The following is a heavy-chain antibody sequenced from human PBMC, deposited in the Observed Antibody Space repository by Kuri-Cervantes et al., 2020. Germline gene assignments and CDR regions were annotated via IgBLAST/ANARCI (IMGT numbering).Heavy chain of an antibody. V-gene: IGHV3-53*01. Sequence: GESLKISCAASGFTVSSNYMSWVRQAPGKGLEWVSVIYSGVSTYYADSVKGRFTISRDNSKNTLYLQMNSLRAEDTAVYYCAKRSVRFLEWLSAEFDYWGQGSLVTVSS. J-gene: IGHJ4*02. CDR3: AKRSVRFLEWLSAEFDY. D-gene: IGHD3-3*01. CDR1: GFTVSSNY. CDR2: IYSGVST.